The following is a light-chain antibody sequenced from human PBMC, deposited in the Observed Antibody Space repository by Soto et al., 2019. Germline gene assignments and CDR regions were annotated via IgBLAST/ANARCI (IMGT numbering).Light chain of an antibody. CDR3: QRDGDWALG. CDR1: QSVGNN. V-gene: IGKV3-15*01. Sequence: EIVVTQSPATLSVSPGERATLSCRASQSVGNNFAWYQQKPGQAPRLLIFATSTRATGVPARFSGSGSGTEFAPTIRSRQSEDCAVYYFQRDGDWALGFGGRAKGEIE. CDR2: ATS. J-gene: IGKJ4*01.